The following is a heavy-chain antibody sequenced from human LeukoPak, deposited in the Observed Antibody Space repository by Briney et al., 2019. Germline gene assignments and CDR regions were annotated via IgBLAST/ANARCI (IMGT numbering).Heavy chain of an antibody. D-gene: IGHD1-20*01. J-gene: IGHJ4*02. CDR1: GFTFSHHQ. CDR3: ARDLHNWSIDY. V-gene: IGHV3-48*04. Sequence: GGSLRLSCAASGFTFSHHQFDWVRQAPGKGLEWSSYINIGSRAIFYADSVKGRFTISHDDAKNPLYLQMNSLRAEDTAVYYCARDLHNWSIDYWGQGTLVTVSS. CDR2: INIGSRAI.